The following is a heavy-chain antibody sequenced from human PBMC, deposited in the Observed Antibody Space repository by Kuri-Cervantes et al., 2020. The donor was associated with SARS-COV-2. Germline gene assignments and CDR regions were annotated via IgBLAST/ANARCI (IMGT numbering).Heavy chain of an antibody. D-gene: IGHD3-10*01. CDR3: ARGRDSNWFDP. J-gene: IGHJ5*02. Sequence: GGSLRLSCAASGFTFSSYGMHWVRQATGKGLEWVSAIGTAGDTYYPGSVKGRFTISRENAKNSLYLQMNSLGAGDTAVYYCARGRDSNWFDPWGQGTLVTVSS. V-gene: IGHV3-13*01. CDR2: IGTAGDT. CDR1: GFTFSSYG.